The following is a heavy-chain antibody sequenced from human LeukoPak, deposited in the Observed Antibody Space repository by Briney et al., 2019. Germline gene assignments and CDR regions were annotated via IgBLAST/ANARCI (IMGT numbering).Heavy chain of an antibody. CDR1: GFTFSDYY. Sequence: PGGSLRLSCADSGFTFSDYYMSWIRQAPGKGLEWVSYISSSGSTIYYADSVKGRFTISRDNAKNSLYLQMNSLRAEDTAVYYCAREISGERTYYFDYWGQGTLVTVSS. V-gene: IGHV3-11*01. CDR2: ISSSGSTI. J-gene: IGHJ4*02. D-gene: IGHD1-26*01. CDR3: AREISGERTYYFDY.